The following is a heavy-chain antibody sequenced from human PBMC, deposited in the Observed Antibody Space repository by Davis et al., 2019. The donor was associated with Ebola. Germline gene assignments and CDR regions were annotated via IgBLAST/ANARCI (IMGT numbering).Heavy chain of an antibody. CDR2: MNPNSGNT. V-gene: IGHV1-8*01. CDR3: ARFGVVVVAAYGMDV. D-gene: IGHD2-15*01. J-gene: IGHJ6*02. Sequence: ASVKVSCKASGYTFTSYDINWVRQATGQGLEWMGWMNPNSGNTGYAQKFQGRVTMTRNTSISTAYMELSSLRSEDTAVYYCARFGVVVVAAYGMDVWGQGTTVTVSS. CDR1: GYTFTSYD.